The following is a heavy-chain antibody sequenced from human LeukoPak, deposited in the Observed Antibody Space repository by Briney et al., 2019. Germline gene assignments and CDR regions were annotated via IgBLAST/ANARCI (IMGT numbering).Heavy chain of an antibody. V-gene: IGHV1-69*05. Sequence: SVKVSXKASGGTFSSYAISWVRQAPGQGLEWMGGIIPIFGTANYAQKFQGRVTITTDESTSTAYMELSSLRSEDTAVYYCASSTLGYCSGGSCYDYWGQGTLVTVSS. J-gene: IGHJ4*02. CDR3: ASSTLGYCSGGSCYDY. CDR2: IIPIFGTA. CDR1: GGTFSSYA. D-gene: IGHD2-15*01.